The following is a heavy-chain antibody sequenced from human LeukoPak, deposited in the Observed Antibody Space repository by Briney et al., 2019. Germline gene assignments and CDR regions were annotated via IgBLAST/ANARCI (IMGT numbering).Heavy chain of an antibody. Sequence: GGSLRLSCAASGFTFSSYAMSWVRQAPGKGLEWVSAISGSGGSTYYADSVKGRFTISRDNSKNTLYLQMNSLRAEDTAVYYCAKARDSYDSSGYYSGYFQHWGQGTLVTVSS. V-gene: IGHV3-23*01. CDR3: AKARDSYDSSGYYSGYFQH. J-gene: IGHJ1*01. D-gene: IGHD3-22*01. CDR1: GFTFSSYA. CDR2: ISGSGGST.